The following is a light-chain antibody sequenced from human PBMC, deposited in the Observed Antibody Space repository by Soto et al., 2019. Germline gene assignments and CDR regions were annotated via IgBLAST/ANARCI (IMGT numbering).Light chain of an antibody. V-gene: IGLV2-14*01. Sequence: QSALTQPASVSGSPGQSITISCTGTSSDVGGYNYVSWYQQHPGKAPKLMIYEVSNRPSGVSNRFSGSKSGNTASLTISGLQAEDEADYYCSSYTSSGTRVFGGGTTVTVL. CDR1: SSDVGGYNY. J-gene: IGLJ3*02. CDR2: EVS. CDR3: SSYTSSGTRV.